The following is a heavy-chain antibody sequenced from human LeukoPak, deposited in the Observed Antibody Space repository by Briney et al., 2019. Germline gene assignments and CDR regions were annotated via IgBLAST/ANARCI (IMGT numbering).Heavy chain of an antibody. CDR2: INHSGST. CDR3: ARYRGYSLPDY. D-gene: IGHD5-18*01. J-gene: IGHJ4*02. Sequence: SETLSLTCAVYGGSFSGYYWSWLRQPPGKGLEWIGEINHSGSTNYSPSLKSRVTMSVDTSKNQFSLKLSSVTAADTAVYYCARYRGYSLPDYWGQGTLVTVSS. V-gene: IGHV4-34*01. CDR1: GGSFSGYY.